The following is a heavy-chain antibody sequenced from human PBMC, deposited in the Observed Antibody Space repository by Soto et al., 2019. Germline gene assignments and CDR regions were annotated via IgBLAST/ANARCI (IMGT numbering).Heavy chain of an antibody. Sequence: ASVKVSCKASGYTFTGYYMHWVRQAPGQGLEWMGWINPNSGGTNYAQKFQGWVTMTRDTSISTAYMELSRLRSDDTAVYYCARGNIVVVPAATSGGIAVAGLDFQHWGQGTLVTVSS. CDR2: INPNSGGT. J-gene: IGHJ1*01. CDR1: GYTFTGYY. V-gene: IGHV1-2*04. CDR3: ARGNIVVVPAATSGGIAVAGLDFQH. D-gene: IGHD2-2*01.